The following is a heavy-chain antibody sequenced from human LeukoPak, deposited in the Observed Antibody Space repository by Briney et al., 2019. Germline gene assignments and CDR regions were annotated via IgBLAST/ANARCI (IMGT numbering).Heavy chain of an antibody. CDR3: ARGLITMVRGVISPPDY. D-gene: IGHD3-10*01. CDR2: ISSSSSTI. J-gene: IGHJ4*02. CDR1: GFTFSRYA. V-gene: IGHV3-48*01. Sequence: GGSLRLSCAASGFTFSRYAMSWVRQAPGKGLEWVSYISSSSSTIYYADSVKGRFTISRDNAKNSLYLQMNSLRAEDTAVYYCARGLITMVRGVISPPDYWGQGTLVTVSS.